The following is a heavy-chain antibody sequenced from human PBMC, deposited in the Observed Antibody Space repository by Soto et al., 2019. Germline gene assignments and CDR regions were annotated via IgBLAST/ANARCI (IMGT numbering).Heavy chain of an antibody. Sequence: GGSLRLSCAASGFTFSDYYMSWIRQAPGKGLEWVSYISSSSYTNYADSVKGRFTISRDNAKNSLYLQMNSLRAEDTAVYYCARHFKYYDPPLAFDIWGQGTMVTVSS. D-gene: IGHD3-3*01. CDR2: ISSSSYT. CDR3: ARHFKYYDPPLAFDI. J-gene: IGHJ3*02. V-gene: IGHV3-11*06. CDR1: GFTFSDYY.